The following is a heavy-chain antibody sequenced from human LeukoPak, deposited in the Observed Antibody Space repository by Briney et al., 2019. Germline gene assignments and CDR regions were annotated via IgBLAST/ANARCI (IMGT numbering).Heavy chain of an antibody. Sequence: GESLKISCKGPGYSFTSYWIGWVRQMPGKGLEWMGIIYPGDSDTRYSPSFQGQVTISADKSISTAYLQWSSLKASDTAMYYCARLQGGSSTSLYFHHWGQGTLVTVSS. CDR2: IYPGDSDT. CDR3: ARLQGGSSTSLYFHH. D-gene: IGHD2-2*01. V-gene: IGHV5-51*01. J-gene: IGHJ1*01. CDR1: GYSFTSYW.